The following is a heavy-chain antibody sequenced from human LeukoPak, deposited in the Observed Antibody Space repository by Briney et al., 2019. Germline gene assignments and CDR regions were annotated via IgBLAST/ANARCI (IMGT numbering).Heavy chain of an antibody. D-gene: IGHD5-12*01. V-gene: IGHV3-30*04. J-gene: IGHJ4*02. CDR1: GFTFSSYA. CDR2: VSYDGSHK. CDR3: ARGPGYGHYFDY. Sequence: GGSLRLSCAASGFTFSSYAMHWVRQAPGKGLEWVAVVSYDGSHKYYADSVKGRFTISRDNSKNTLYLQMNSLRDEDTAVYYCARGPGYGHYFDYWGQGALVTVSS.